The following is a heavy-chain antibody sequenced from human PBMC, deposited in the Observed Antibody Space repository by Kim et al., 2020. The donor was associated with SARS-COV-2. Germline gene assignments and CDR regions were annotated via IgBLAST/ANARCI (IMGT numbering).Heavy chain of an antibody. D-gene: IGHD1-1*01. CDR2: TYYRSKWYN. V-gene: IGHV6-1*01. Sequence: SQTLSLTCANSGDSVSSNSAAWNWIRQSPSRGLDWLGRTYYRSKWYNDYAVSVKSRITINPDTSKNQFSLQLNSVTPEDTAVYYCARGGAFRDVYNFDAFDIWGQGTIVTVSS. CDR1: GDSVSSNSAA. J-gene: IGHJ3*02. CDR3: ARGGAFRDVYNFDAFDI.